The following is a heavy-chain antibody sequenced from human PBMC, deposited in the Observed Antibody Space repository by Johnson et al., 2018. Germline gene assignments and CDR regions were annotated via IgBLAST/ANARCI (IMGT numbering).Heavy chain of an antibody. D-gene: IGHD3-9*01. CDR2: ISWNSSSI. V-gene: IGHV3-9*01. CDR3: AKDSGYDMLTGSFDY. CDR1: GFTFDDYA. J-gene: IGHJ4*02. Sequence: VQLVESGGGLVQPGRSLRLSCAASGFTFDDYAMHWVRQAPGKGLEWVSGISWNSSSIGYADSVKGRFTISSDNAKNSLYLQMNSLRAEETALYYFAKDSGYDMLTGSFDYCGQGTLVTVSS.